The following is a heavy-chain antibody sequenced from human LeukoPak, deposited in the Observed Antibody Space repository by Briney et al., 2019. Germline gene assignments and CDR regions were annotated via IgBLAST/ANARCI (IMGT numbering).Heavy chain of an antibody. J-gene: IGHJ4*02. CDR2: ISGDGTIK. CDR1: GFPFSSYW. Sequence: PGGSLRLSCEPSGFPFSSYWMLWVRQAPGKGLVWVSRISGDGTIKIYADFVRGRFTISRDNTKNILYLQMNSLKVDDTATYFCSRSQFDYWGQGVLVTVSS. CDR3: SRSQFDY. V-gene: IGHV3-74*01.